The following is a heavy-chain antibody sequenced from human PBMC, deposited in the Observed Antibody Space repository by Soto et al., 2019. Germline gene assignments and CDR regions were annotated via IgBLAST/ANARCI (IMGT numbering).Heavy chain of an antibody. CDR1: SGSISSSNW. D-gene: IGHD6-13*01. V-gene: IGHV4-4*02. J-gene: IGHJ3*02. CDR2: IYHSGST. CDR3: ASYCSSWLCNAFDI. Sequence: QVQLQESGPGLVKPSGTLSLTCAVSSGSISSSNWWSWVRQPPGKGLGWIGEIYHSGSTNYNPSLISRVTLSVDKSKNQFSLKRSSVTAADTAVYYCASYCSSWLCNAFDIWGQGTMVTVSS.